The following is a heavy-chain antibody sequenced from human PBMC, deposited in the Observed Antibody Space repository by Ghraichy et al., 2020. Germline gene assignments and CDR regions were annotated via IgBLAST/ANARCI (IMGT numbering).Heavy chain of an antibody. CDR3: ARGVTYYYDSSGYYLNYWYFDL. CDR2: IYYSGST. D-gene: IGHD3-22*01. V-gene: IGHV4-61*01. Sequence: SETLSLTCTVSGGSVSSGSYYWSWIRQPPGKGLEWIGYIYYSGSTNYNPSLKSRVTISVDTSKNQFSLKLSSVTAADTAVYYCARGVTYYYDSSGYYLNYWYFDLWGRGTLVTVSS. J-gene: IGHJ2*01. CDR1: GGSVSSGSYY.